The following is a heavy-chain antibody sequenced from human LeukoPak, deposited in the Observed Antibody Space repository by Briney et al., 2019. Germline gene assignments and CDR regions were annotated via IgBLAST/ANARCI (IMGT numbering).Heavy chain of an antibody. V-gene: IGHV3-66*01. CDR3: ARESGGAALDY. CDR2: IYSDGST. D-gene: IGHD3-10*01. J-gene: IGHJ4*02. Sequence: PGGSLGLLCAASGLTVSSNYVTWVRQAPGKGLEWVSVIYSDGSTYYADSVKGRFTISRDNSKNTLYVQMNSLRAEDTAVYYCARESGGAALDYWGQGTQVTVSS. CDR1: GLTVSSNY.